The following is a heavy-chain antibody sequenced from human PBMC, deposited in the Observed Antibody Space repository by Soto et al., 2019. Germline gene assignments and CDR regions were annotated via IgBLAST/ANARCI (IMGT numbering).Heavy chain of an antibody. V-gene: IGHV3-30*03. D-gene: IGHD3-22*01. J-gene: IGHJ5*01. CDR1: GFTFSSSG. Sequence: QVQLVESGGGVVQPGRSLRLTCAASGFTFSSSGMHWVRQAPGKGLEWVALIAYDGSKTYYGDSVRGRFTISRDNSENTLFLQMNSLRAEDTAVYYCARWVGGSMFDNSGKYDSWGQGTPVTVSS. CDR2: IAYDGSKT. CDR3: ARWVGGSMFDNSGKYDS.